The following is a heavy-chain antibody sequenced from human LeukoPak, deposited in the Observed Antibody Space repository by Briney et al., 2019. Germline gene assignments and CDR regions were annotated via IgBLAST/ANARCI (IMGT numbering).Heavy chain of an antibody. V-gene: IGHV4-4*07. CDR3: ARVSPSRKNFVVVVAATYWYFDL. J-gene: IGHJ2*01. CDR2: IYTSGST. D-gene: IGHD2-15*01. Sequence: SETLSLTCSVSGGSISSYYWSWIRQPAGKGLEWIGRIYTSGSTNYNPSLKSRVTISVDTSKNQFSLKLSSVTAADTAVYYCARVSPSRKNFVVVVAATYWYFDLWGRGTLVTVSS. CDR1: GGSISSYY.